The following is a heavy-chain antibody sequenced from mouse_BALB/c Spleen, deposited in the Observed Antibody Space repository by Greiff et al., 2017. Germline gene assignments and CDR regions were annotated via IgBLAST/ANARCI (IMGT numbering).Heavy chain of an antibody. CDR1: GYTFTSYV. J-gene: IGHJ1*01. CDR3: ARRRGDSYWYFDV. Sequence: VQLKQSGPELVKPGASVKMSCKASGYTFTSYVMHWVKQKPGQGLEWIGYINPYNDGTKYNEKFKGKATLTSDKSSSTAYMELSSLTSEDSAVYYCARRRGDSYWYFDVWGAGTTVTVSS. CDR2: INPYNDGT. V-gene: IGHV1-14*01. D-gene: IGHD2-13*01.